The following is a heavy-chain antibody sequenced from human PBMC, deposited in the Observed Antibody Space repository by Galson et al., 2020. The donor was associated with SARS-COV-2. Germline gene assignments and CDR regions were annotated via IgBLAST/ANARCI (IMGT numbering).Heavy chain of an antibody. D-gene: IGHD6-25*01. V-gene: IGHV3-74*01. J-gene: IGHJ4*02. CDR2: INPDGNNS. CDR3: SATRAY. CDR1: GFTFSNFW. Sequence: RLSCAASGFTFSNFWMHWVRQAPGKGLVWVSRINPDGNNSTYADFVKGRFTIARDNAKNTLYLQMTNLRAEDTAVYYCSATRAYWGQGTLVTVSS.